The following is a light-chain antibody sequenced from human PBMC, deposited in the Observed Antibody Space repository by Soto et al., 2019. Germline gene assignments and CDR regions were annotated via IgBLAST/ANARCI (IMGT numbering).Light chain of an antibody. CDR2: WSS. CDR3: QQYYTXPLT. CDR1: QSVLYSSNNNNY. V-gene: IGKV4-1*01. J-gene: IGKJ4*01. Sequence: DIVMTQSPDSLTVSLGERATINCKSSQSVLYSSNNNNYLAWYQQKPGQPPKLLIYWSSTRVSGVPDRFSGSGSGTDFTLTINSXXXXDVAAYYCQQYYTXPLTFGGGTX.